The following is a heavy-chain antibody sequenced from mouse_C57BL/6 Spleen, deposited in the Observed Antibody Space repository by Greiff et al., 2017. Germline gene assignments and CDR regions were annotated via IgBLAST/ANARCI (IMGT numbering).Heavy chain of an antibody. Sequence: EVMLVESGGGLVQPGGSMKLSCVASGFTFSNYWMNWVRQSPEKGLEWVAQIRLKSDNYATHYAESVKGRFTISRDDSKSGVYLQMNNLRAEDTGIYYCTKANWDVRGCAYWGQGTLVTVSA. CDR2: IRLKSDNYAT. CDR1: GFTFSNYW. D-gene: IGHD4-1*01. CDR3: TKANWDVRGCAY. V-gene: IGHV6-3*01. J-gene: IGHJ3*01.